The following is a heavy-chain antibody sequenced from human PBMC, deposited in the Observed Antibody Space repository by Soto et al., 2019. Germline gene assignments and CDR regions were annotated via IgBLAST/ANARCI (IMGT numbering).Heavy chain of an antibody. Sequence: PGGSLRLSCGASGFTFSSYWTHWCRQAPGRGRVWVSRINSDGSSTSYADSVKGRFTISRDNAKNTLYLQMNSLRAEDTAVYYCARDIGQQVENDAFDIWGQGTMVTVSS. J-gene: IGHJ3*02. CDR1: GFTFSSYW. CDR2: INSDGSST. CDR3: ARDIGQQVENDAFDI. V-gene: IGHV3-74*01. D-gene: IGHD6-13*01.